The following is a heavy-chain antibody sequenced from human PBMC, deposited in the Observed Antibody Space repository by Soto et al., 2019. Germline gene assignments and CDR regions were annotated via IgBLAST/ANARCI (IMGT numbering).Heavy chain of an antibody. V-gene: IGHV1-18*01. CDR3: ARDLQPYYDFWSGYSFDY. Sequence: ASVKVSCKASVYTFTSYGISWVRQAPGQGLEWMGWISAYNGNTNYARKLQGRVTMTTDKSTSTAYMELRSLRSDDTAVYYCARDLQPYYDFWSGYSFDYWGQGTLVTVSS. D-gene: IGHD3-3*01. CDR1: VYTFTSYG. J-gene: IGHJ4*02. CDR2: ISAYNGNT.